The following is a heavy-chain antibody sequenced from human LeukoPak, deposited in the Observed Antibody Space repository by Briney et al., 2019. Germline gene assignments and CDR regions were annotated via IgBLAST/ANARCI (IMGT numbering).Heavy chain of an antibody. CDR2: IYTSGST. J-gene: IGHJ4*02. CDR1: GGSISSYY. CDR3: ARESYYDSAYDY. V-gene: IGHV4-4*07. Sequence: SETLSVTCTVSGGSISSYYWSWIRQPAGKGLEWIGRIYTSGSTNYNPSFKSRVTMSVDTSKNQCSLKLSSVTAAGTAVYYCARESYYDSAYDYWGQGTLVTVYS. D-gene: IGHD3-22*01.